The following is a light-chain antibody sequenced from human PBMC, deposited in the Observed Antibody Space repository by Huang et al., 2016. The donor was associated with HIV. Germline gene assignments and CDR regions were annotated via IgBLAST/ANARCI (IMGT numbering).Light chain of an antibody. V-gene: IGKV3-20*01. J-gene: IGKJ1*01. Sequence: EIVLTQSPGTLSLSPGERATLSCRASQSVSSSYLAWYQQKRGQAPRLLIHGASSRATGLPDRFSGGGSGTGFTLTSIRLESEDFAVYYCQQYGSPPETFGQGTNVEI. CDR3: QQYGSPPET. CDR1: QSVSSSY. CDR2: GAS.